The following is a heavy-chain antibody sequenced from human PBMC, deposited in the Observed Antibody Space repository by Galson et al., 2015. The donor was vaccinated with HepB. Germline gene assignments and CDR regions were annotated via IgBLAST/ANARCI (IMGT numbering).Heavy chain of an antibody. CDR3: AKCRGVDYYDSSGYYYGMDV. Sequence: SLRLSCAASGFTFSSYSMNWVRQAPGKGLEWVSSISSSSSYIYYADSVKGRFTISRDNAKNSLYLQMNSLRAEDTAVYYCAKCRGVDYYDSSGYYYGMDVWGQGTTVTVSS. J-gene: IGHJ6*02. CDR2: ISSSSSYI. CDR1: GFTFSSYS. V-gene: IGHV3-21*04. D-gene: IGHD3-22*01.